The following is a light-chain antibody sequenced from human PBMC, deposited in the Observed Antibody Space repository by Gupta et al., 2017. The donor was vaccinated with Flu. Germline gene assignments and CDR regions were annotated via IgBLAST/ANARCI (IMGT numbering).Light chain of an antibody. CDR1: QSVNKSY. J-gene: IGKJ4*01. Sequence: VYWSPGERATIPCRASQSVNKSYLAWYQQKRGQAPRLLIHGASSRATGIPDRFSGSGSGTDFTLTISTLEPEDFAVYFCQQYDHSPLTFGRGTKVEIK. CDR2: GAS. V-gene: IGKV3-20*01. CDR3: QQYDHSPLT.